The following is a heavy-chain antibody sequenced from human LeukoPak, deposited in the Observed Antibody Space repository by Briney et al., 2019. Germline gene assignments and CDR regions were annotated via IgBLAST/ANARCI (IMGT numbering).Heavy chain of an antibody. J-gene: IGHJ4*02. D-gene: IGHD3-9*01. Sequence: PGGSLRLSCAASGFTFSSYGMHWVRQAPGKGLEWVAVISYDGSNKYYADSVKGRFTISRDNSKNTLYLQMNSLRAADTAVYYCAKEKSRYFDWLIDYWGQGTLVTVSS. V-gene: IGHV3-30*18. CDR1: GFTFSSYG. CDR2: ISYDGSNK. CDR3: AKEKSRYFDWLIDY.